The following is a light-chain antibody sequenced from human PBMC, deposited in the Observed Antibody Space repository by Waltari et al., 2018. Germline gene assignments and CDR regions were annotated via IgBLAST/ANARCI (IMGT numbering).Light chain of an antibody. J-gene: IGKJ2*01. CDR3: QQRSTSYT. Sequence: DIQLTQSPSFLSASVGDRVTITCRASQGISSYLAWYQQKPGKAPKLLIYAASTLQSGVPSRFSGSGSGTDFTLTISSLEPEDFAVYYCQQRSTSYTFGQGTRLEIK. V-gene: IGKV1-9*01. CDR1: QGISSY. CDR2: AAS.